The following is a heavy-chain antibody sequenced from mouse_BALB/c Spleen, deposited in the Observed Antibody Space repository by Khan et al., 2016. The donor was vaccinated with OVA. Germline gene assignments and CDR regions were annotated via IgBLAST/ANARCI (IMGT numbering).Heavy chain of an antibody. V-gene: IGHV9-3-1*01. J-gene: IGHJ1*01. Sequence: QSGPELKKPGETVKISCKASGYTFTNYGMNWVKQAPGKGLKWMGWINTYTGEPTYADDFKGRFAFSLETSASTAYLQINNLKNEDTATYFCASGGYWYFDVWGAGTTVTVSS. CDR3: ASGGYWYFDV. CDR2: INTYTGEP. D-gene: IGHD1-1*02. CDR1: GYTFTNYG.